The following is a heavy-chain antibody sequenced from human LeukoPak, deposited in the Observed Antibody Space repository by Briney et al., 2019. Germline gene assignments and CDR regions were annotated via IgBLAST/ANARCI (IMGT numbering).Heavy chain of an antibody. CDR2: IYYSGST. J-gene: IGHJ5*02. Sequence: SETLSLTCTVSGGSISSGDYYWSWIRQPPGKGLEWIGYIYYSGSTYYNPSLKSRATISVDTSKNQFSLKLSSVTAADTAVYYCARDRGMITFGGVIRNWFDPWGQGTLVTVSS. CDR1: GGSISSGDYY. CDR3: ARDRGMITFGGVIRNWFDP. V-gene: IGHV4-30-4*01. D-gene: IGHD3-16*02.